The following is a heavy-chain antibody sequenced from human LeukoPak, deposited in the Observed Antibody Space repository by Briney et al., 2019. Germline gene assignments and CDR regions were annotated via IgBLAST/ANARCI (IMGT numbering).Heavy chain of an antibody. CDR1: GGSISSYY. D-gene: IGHD3-22*01. V-gene: IGHV4-59*01. Sequence: SETLSLTCTVSGGSISSYYWSWNRQPPGKGLEWIGYIYYSGSTNYNPSLKSRVTISVDTSKNQFSLKLSSVTAADTAVYYCARGSRSTYYDSSGQYFQHWGQGTLVTVSS. CDR2: IYYSGST. CDR3: ARGSRSTYYDSSGQYFQH. J-gene: IGHJ1*01.